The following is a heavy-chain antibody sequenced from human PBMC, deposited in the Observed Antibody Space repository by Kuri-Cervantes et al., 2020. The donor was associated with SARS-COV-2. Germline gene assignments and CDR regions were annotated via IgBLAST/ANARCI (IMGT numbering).Heavy chain of an antibody. J-gene: IGHJ4*02. V-gene: IGHV4-61*08. CDR1: GGSISSGDYY. CDR2: IYYSGST. D-gene: IGHD1-1*01. Sequence: SETLSLTCTVSGGSISSGDYYWSWIRQPPGKGLEWIGYIYYSGSTNYNPSLKSRVTISVDTSKNQFSLKLSSVTAADTAVYYCARVNDCYFDYWGQGTLVTVSS. CDR3: ARVNDCYFDY.